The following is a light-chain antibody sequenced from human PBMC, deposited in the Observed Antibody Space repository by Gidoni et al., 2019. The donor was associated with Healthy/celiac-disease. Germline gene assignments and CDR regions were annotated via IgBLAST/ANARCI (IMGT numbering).Light chain of an antibody. Sequence: QSALPQPASVSGSPRQSITISCTGTSSDVGSYNLVSWYQQHPGKAPKLMIYEVSKRPSGVSNRFSGSKSGNTASLTISGLQAEDEADYYCCSYAGSSILVFGGGTKLTVL. V-gene: IGLV2-23*02. CDR2: EVS. J-gene: IGLJ2*01. CDR3: CSYAGSSILV. CDR1: SSDVGSYNL.